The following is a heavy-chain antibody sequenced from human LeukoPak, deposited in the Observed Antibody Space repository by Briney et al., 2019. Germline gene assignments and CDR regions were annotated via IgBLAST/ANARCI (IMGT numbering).Heavy chain of an antibody. D-gene: IGHD1-26*01. Sequence: SETLSLTCTVSGGSISSSSYYWGWIRQPPGKGLEWIGSIYYSGSTYYNPSLKSRVTISVDTSKNQFSLKLSSVTAADTAVYYCAREIVGATERDWFDPWGQGTLVTVSS. V-gene: IGHV4-39*07. CDR1: GGSISSSSYY. CDR2: IYYSGST. J-gene: IGHJ5*02. CDR3: AREIVGATERDWFDP.